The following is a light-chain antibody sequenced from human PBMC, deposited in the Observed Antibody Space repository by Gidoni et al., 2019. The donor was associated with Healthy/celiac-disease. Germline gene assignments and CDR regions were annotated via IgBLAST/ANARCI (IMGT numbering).Light chain of an antibody. CDR3: QQYNNWPPRYT. Sequence: IAMKQTPATLSVSPGERATLSCRASQIVSSNLAWYQQKPGQAPRLLLYGASTRATGTTARFSGSGSGTEFTLTISSLQSEDFAVYYCQQYNNWPPRYTFGQGTKLEIK. V-gene: IGKV3-15*01. CDR2: GAS. CDR1: QIVSSN. J-gene: IGKJ2*01.